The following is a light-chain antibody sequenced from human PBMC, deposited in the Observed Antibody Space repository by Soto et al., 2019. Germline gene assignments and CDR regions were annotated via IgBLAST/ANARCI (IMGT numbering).Light chain of an antibody. V-gene: IGKV3-20*01. Sequence: EIVLTQSPGTLSLSPGERATLSCRASQSVSSSYFAWYQQKPGQAPRLLIYGASSRATGIPDRFSGSGSGTDFTLTIRRLEPEDFAVYYCQQYGSSPPYTFGPGNKVDIK. J-gene: IGKJ3*01. CDR3: QQYGSSPPYT. CDR1: QSVSSSY. CDR2: GAS.